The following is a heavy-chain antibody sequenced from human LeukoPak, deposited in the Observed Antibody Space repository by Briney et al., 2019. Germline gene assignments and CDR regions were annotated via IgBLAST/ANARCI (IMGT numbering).Heavy chain of an antibody. Sequence: GRSLRLSCAASGFPFSTFGMHWVRQAPGKGLEWVAAIAYDGSVKYYPDSLKGRLTISRDNSRNTLYLQMNSLRAEDTAVYYRAKDRTVVGATSFDYWGLGTLVTVSS. V-gene: IGHV3-30*18. CDR3: AKDRTVVGATSFDY. D-gene: IGHD1-26*01. CDR2: IAYDGSVK. J-gene: IGHJ4*02. CDR1: GFPFSTFG.